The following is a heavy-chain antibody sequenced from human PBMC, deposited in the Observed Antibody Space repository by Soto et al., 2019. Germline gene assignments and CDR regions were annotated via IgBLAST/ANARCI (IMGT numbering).Heavy chain of an antibody. CDR1: GGSFSGYY. CDR3: ARPTYDYIWGSYRYSGPSYNWFDP. D-gene: IGHD3-16*02. V-gene: IGHV4-34*01. J-gene: IGHJ5*02. CDR2: INHSGST. Sequence: SETLSLTCAVYGGSFSGYYWSWIRQPPGKGLEWIGEINHSGSTNYNPSLKSRVTISVDTSKNQFSLKLSSVTAADTAVYYCARPTYDYIWGSYRYSGPSYNWFDPWGQGTLVTVSS.